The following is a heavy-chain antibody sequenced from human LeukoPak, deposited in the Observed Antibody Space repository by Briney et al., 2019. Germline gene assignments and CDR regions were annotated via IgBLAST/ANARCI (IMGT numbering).Heavy chain of an antibody. CDR2: IYPGDSDT. V-gene: IGHV5-51*01. CDR1: GYSFTSYW. J-gene: IGHJ4*02. CDR3: VRRDTSGYYGYYFDY. D-gene: IGHD5-12*01. Sequence: GESLKISCKGSGYSFTSYWIGWVRQMPGKGLEWMGIIYPGDSDTRYSPSFQGQVTISADKSISTAYLQWSSLKASDTAIYYCVRRDTSGYYGYYFDYWGQGTLVTVSS.